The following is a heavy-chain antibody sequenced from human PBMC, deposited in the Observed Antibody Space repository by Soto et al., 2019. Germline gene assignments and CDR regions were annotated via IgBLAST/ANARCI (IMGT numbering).Heavy chain of an antibody. J-gene: IGHJ6*02. Sequence: GESLNIYPNGAGSSFTSYWTGWLSQMPGKRMDLMGIIYPGDSDTRYSPSFQGQVTISADKSISTAYLQWSSLKASDTAMYYCARVPGGSSWNDPYYSYGMDVWGQGTTVTVSS. V-gene: IGHV5-51*02. CDR3: ARVPGGSSWNDPYYSYGMDV. CDR1: GSSFTSYW. D-gene: IGHD6-13*01. CDR2: IYPGDSDT.